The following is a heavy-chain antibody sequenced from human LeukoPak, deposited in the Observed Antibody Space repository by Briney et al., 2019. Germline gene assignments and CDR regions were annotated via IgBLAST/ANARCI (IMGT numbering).Heavy chain of an antibody. CDR3: ASGDPMGDYVWGSYRSTGPFDY. V-gene: IGHV4-39*01. D-gene: IGHD3-16*02. Sequence: SETLSLTCTVSGGSISSSSYYWGWIRQPPGKRLEWIGSIYYSGSTYYNPSLKSRVTISVDTSKNQFSRKLSSVTAADTAVYYCASGDPMGDYVWGSYRSTGPFDYWGQGTLVTVSS. CDR1: GGSISSSSYY. J-gene: IGHJ4*02. CDR2: IYYSGST.